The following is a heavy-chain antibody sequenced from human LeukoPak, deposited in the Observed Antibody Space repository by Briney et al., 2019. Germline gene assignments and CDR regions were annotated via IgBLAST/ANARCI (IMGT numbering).Heavy chain of an antibody. CDR1: GFTFSNYG. CDR3: AKVDVRGFMYGFDS. J-gene: IGHJ4*02. D-gene: IGHD5-18*01. Sequence: GGSLRLSCAASGFTFSNYGMSWVRQAPGKGLEWVSTISASGGSTYYADSVKGRFTISRDNTKNTLYLQMNSLSVEDTAVYYCAKVDVRGFMYGFDSWGQGTLVTVSS. V-gene: IGHV3-23*01. CDR2: ISASGGST.